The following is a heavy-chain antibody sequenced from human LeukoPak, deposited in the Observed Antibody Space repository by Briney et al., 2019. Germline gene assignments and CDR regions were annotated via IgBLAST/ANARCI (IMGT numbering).Heavy chain of an antibody. J-gene: IGHJ4*02. CDR2: MYNRGST. CDR3: ARAGKAVTGTLDS. D-gene: IGHD6-19*01. Sequence: SETLSLTCTVSGDSISNYYWSWIRQSPGKELEWIGYMYNRGSTIYNPSLKSRVTISTDTSKNQFSLRLTSVTAADTAVYYCARAGKAVTGTLDSWGQGTLITVSS. V-gene: IGHV4-59*01. CDR1: GDSISNYY.